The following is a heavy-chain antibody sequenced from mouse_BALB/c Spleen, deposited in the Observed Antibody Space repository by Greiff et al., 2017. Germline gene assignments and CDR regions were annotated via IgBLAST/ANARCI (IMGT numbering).Heavy chain of an antibody. CDR2: ISSGSSTI. J-gene: IGHJ2*01. CDR3: ARRDEGFDY. Sequence: EVKVVESGGGLVQPGGSRKLSCAASGFTFSSFGMHWVRQAPEKGLEWVAYISSGSSTIYYADTVKGRFTISRDNPKNTLFLQMTSLRSEDTAMYYCARRDEGFDYWGQGTTLTVSS. CDR1: GFTFSSFG. D-gene: IGHD3-3*01. V-gene: IGHV5-17*02.